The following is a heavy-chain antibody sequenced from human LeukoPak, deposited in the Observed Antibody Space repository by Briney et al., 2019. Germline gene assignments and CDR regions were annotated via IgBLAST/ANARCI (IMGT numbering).Heavy chain of an antibody. CDR1: GGSISSYY. CDR2: IYYSGST. D-gene: IGHD3-9*01. J-gene: IGHJ6*02. CDR3: ARGPDYDILTGYYGMDV. Sequence: SETLSLTCTVSGGSISSYYWSWIRQPPGKGLEWIGYIYYSGSTNYNPSLKSRVTMSVDTSKNQFSLKLSSVTAADTAVYYCARGPDYDILTGYYGMDVWGQGTTVTVSS. V-gene: IGHV4-59*01.